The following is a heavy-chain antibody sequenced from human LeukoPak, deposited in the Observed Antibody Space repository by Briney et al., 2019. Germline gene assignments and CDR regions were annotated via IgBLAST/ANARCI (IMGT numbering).Heavy chain of an antibody. CDR3: GAESERWLVRS. CDR2: IHPSGTT. CDR1: GGSFSNYY. D-gene: IGHD6-19*01. V-gene: IGHV4-34*01. Sequence: SETLSLTCTIYGGSFSNYYINWIRRPPGRGLEWIGEIHPSGTTYYNPSLSSRVTISLDTSKNQFSLKLSSVTAADTAVYYCGAESERWLVRSWGQGTLVTVSS. J-gene: IGHJ4*02.